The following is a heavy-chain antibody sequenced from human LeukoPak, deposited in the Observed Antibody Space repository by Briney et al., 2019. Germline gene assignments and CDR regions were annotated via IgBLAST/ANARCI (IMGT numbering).Heavy chain of an antibody. CDR1: GFTFDDYA. D-gene: IGHD2-21*02. J-gene: IGHJ6*02. CDR2: ISWNSGSI. Sequence: GRSLRLSCAASGFTFDDYAMHWVRQAPGKGLEWVSGISWNSGSIGYADSVKGRFTISRDNAKNSLYLQMNSLRAEDTALYYCARDLSDACMDVWGQGTTVTVSS. CDR3: ARDLSDACMDV. V-gene: IGHV3-9*01.